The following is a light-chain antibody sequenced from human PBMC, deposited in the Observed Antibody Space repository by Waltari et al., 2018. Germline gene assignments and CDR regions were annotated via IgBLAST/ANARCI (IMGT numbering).Light chain of an antibody. CDR2: GAT. J-gene: IGKJ1*01. Sequence: DIQMTQSPSAMSASVGDRVTITCRASQGISTYLAWFQQKPGKVPKRLIYGATSLQSGVPSRFSGSGSGKEFTLTISSLQPEDFATYYCLQHNNYPRTFGQGTKVEIK. V-gene: IGKV1-17*03. CDR3: LQHNNYPRT. CDR1: QGISTY.